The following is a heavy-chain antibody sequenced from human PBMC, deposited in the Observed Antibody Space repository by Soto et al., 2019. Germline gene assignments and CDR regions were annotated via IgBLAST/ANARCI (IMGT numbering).Heavy chain of an antibody. CDR1: GFTFSSYA. J-gene: IGHJ4*02. V-gene: IGHV3-23*01. Sequence: GGSLRLSCAASGFTFSSYAMSWVRQAPGKGLEWVSAISGSGGSTYYADSVKGRFTISRDNSKNTLYLQMNSLRAEDTAVYYRARSYRSGYYYVGPSYFDYWGQGTLVTVAS. CDR3: ARSYRSGYYYVGPSYFDY. CDR2: ISGSGGST. D-gene: IGHD3-22*01.